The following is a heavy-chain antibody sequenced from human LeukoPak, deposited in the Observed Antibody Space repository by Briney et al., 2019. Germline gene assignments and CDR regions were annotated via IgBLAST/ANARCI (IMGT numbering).Heavy chain of an antibody. D-gene: IGHD1-26*01. CDR1: GGTFSSYA. J-gene: IGHJ4*02. CDR2: IIPILGIA. Sequence: SVKVSCKASGGTFSSYAIIWVRQAPGQGLEWMGRIIPILGIANYAQKFQGRVTITADKSTSTAYMELSSLRSEDTAVYYCARDLSFEECELLDLYYFDYWGQGTLVTVSS. CDR3: ARDLSFEECELLDLYYFDY. V-gene: IGHV1-69*04.